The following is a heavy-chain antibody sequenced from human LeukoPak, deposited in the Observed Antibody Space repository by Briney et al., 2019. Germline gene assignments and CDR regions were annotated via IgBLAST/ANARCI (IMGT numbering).Heavy chain of an antibody. V-gene: IGHV4-30-2*01. D-gene: IGHD6-13*01. CDR1: GGSISSGGYS. CDR3: ARGDIAAAGDWFDP. CDR2: IYHSGST. Sequence: PSETLSLTCAVSGGSISSGGYSWSWIRQPPGKGLEWIGYIYHSGSTYYNPSLKSRVTISVDRSKNQFSLKLSSVTAADTAVYYCARGDIAAAGDWFDPWGQGTLVTVSS. J-gene: IGHJ5*02.